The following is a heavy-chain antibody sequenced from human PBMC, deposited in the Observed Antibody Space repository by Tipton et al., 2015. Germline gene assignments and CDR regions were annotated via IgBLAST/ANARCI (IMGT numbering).Heavy chain of an antibody. CDR1: GFTFSSYS. V-gene: IGHV3-48*02. J-gene: IGHJ4*02. CDR3: ARDDGDYVLGEFDY. Sequence: SLRLSCAASGFTFSSYSMNWVRQAPGKGLEWVSYISTSGSTIYYADSVKGRFTISRDNAKNSLYLQMNSLRDDDTAVYYCARDDGDYVLGEFDYWGQGTLVAVSS. D-gene: IGHD4-17*01. CDR2: ISTSGSTI.